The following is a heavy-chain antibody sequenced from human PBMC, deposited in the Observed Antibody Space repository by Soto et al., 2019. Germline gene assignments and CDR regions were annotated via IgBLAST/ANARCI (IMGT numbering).Heavy chain of an antibody. J-gene: IGHJ4*02. CDR3: ARDLRYFDWTFDY. D-gene: IGHD3-9*01. CDR2: IWYDGSNK. V-gene: IGHV3-33*08. CDR1: GFTFSRHW. Sequence: GGSLRLSCVGSGFTFSRHWMHWVRQAPGKGLEWVSVIWYDGSNKDYADSVKGRFTISRDNSKNTLYLQMNSLRAEDTAVYYCARDLRYFDWTFDYWGQGTLVTVSS.